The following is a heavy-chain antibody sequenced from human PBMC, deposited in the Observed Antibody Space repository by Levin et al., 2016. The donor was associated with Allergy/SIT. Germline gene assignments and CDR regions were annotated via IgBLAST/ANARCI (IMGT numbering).Heavy chain of an antibody. Sequence: VRQAPGKGLEWVSAISGSGGSTYYADSVKGRFTISRDNSKNTLYLQMNSLRAEDTAVYYCAKEGIAAAGTGWFDPWGQGTLVTVSS. V-gene: IGHV3-23*01. J-gene: IGHJ5*02. CDR2: ISGSGGST. CDR3: AKEGIAAAGTGWFDP. D-gene: IGHD6-13*01.